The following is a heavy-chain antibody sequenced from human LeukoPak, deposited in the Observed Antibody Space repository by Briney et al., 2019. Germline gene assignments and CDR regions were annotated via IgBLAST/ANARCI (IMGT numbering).Heavy chain of an antibody. CDR2: ISSSSSHI. J-gene: IGHJ4*02. Sequence: PGGSLRLSCAASGFTFSSYSMNWVRQAPGKGLEWVSSISSSSSHIYYADSVKGRFTISRDNAKNSLYLQMNSLRAEDTAVYYCARLGYCSGGSCRPSTNFDYWGQGTLVTVSS. CDR1: GFTFSSYS. V-gene: IGHV3-21*01. CDR3: ARLGYCSGGSCRPSTNFDY. D-gene: IGHD2-15*01.